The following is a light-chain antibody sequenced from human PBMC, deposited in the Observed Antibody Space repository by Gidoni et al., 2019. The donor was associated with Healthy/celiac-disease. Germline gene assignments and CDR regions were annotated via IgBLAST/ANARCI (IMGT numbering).Light chain of an antibody. CDR3: QQSYSTPIT. V-gene: IGKV1-39*01. J-gene: IGKJ5*01. CDR2: AAS. Sequence: PPSLSASVGYCVSITGRASKSISSYLNWYQQKPGKAPKLLIYAASRLQSGVPARFSGSGSGTDFTLNISSLQPEDFATYYCQQSYSTPITFXQXTRLEIK. CDR1: KSISSY.